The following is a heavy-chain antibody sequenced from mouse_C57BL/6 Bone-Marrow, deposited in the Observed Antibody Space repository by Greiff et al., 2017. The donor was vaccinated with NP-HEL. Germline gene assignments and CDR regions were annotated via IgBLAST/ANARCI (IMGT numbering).Heavy chain of an antibody. CDR2: ISSGGSYT. D-gene: IGHD1-1*01. Sequence: EVKLMESGGDLVKPGGSLKLSCAASGFTFSSYGMSWVRQTPDKRLEWVATISSGGSYTYYPDSVKGRFTISRDNAKNTLYLQMSSLKSEDTAMYYCAIYYYGSSDYWGQGTTLTVSS. CDR3: AIYYYGSSDY. J-gene: IGHJ2*01. CDR1: GFTFSSYG. V-gene: IGHV5-6*01.